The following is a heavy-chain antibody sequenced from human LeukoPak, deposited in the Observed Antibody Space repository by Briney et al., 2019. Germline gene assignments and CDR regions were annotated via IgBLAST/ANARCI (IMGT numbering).Heavy chain of an antibody. CDR1: GYTLTSYY. J-gene: IGHJ5*02. CDR2: INPSGGST. Sequence: ASVKVSCKASGYTLTSYYMHWVRQAPGQGLEWMGIINPSGGSTSYARKFQGRVTMTRDTSTSTVYMELSSLRSEDTAVYYCARSVTAYDNWFDPWGQGTLVTVSS. CDR3: ARSVTAYDNWFDP. V-gene: IGHV1-46*01. D-gene: IGHD5-18*01.